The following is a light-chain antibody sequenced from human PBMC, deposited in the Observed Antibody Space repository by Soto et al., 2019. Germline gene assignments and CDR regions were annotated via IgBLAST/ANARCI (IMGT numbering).Light chain of an antibody. J-gene: IGLJ2*01. V-gene: IGLV1-44*01. CDR1: SSNIGSNT. Sequence: QSVRTQPPSASGTPGQMVTISCSGSSSNIGSNTVNWYQQLPGMAPKLLIYNNSQRPSGVPDRFSGSKSGTSASLAISGLQSEDEADYYCAAWDDSLRGLEFGGGTKVTVL. CDR2: NNS. CDR3: AAWDDSLRGLE.